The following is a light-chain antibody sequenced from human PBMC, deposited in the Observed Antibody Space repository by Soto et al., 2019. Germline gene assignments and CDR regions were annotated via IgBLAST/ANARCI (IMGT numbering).Light chain of an antibody. V-gene: IGKV3-15*01. CDR1: QSVSSN. CDR2: GAS. Sequence: EIVMTQSLATLSVSPGERATLSCRASQSVSSNLAWYQQKPGQAPRLLIYGASTRATGIPARFSGSGSGTDFTLTISSLQPEDFATYYCQQLNSYPWTFGQGTKVDIK. CDR3: QQLNSYPWT. J-gene: IGKJ1*01.